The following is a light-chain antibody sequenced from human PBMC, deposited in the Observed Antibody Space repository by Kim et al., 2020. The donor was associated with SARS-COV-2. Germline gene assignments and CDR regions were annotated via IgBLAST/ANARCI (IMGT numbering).Light chain of an antibody. CDR2: GVS. J-gene: IGKJ1*01. CDR1: YSVSSN. V-gene: IGKV3-15*01. Sequence: SAGESATRSCRASYSVSSNVAWYQQKPGQAPRLLIYGVSIRATGIPDRFSGSGSATEFTLTISSLQSEDFAVYYCQQYNHWPTWTFGQGTKVDIK. CDR3: QQYNHWPTWT.